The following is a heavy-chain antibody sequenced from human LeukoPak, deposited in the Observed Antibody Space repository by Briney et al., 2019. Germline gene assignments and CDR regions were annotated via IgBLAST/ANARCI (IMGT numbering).Heavy chain of an antibody. Sequence: PSETLSLTCTVSGGSIRSNDYYWGWIRQPPGKGLEWIGSIYYAGSTYYKPSLKSRVTIFVDTSKNQSSLKLSSVTAADTAVYYCARLHYGGNYGYYYYYMDVWGKGTTVTISS. V-gene: IGHV4-39*01. CDR2: IYYAGST. J-gene: IGHJ6*03. CDR3: ARLHYGGNYGYYYYYMDV. CDR1: GGSIRSNDYY. D-gene: IGHD4-23*01.